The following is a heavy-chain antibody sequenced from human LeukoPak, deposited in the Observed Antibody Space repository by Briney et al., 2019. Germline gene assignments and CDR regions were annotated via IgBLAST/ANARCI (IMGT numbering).Heavy chain of an antibody. CDR2: IRYGGSNK. J-gene: IGHJ3*02. CDR1: GFTFSSYG. CDR3: AKDQSLEGRIGVDAFDI. Sequence: GGSLRLSCAASGFTFSSYGMSWVRQAPGKGLEWVAFIRYGGSNKYYADSVKGRFTISRDNSKNTLYLQMNSLRAEDTAVYYCAKDQSLEGRIGVDAFDIWGQGTMVTVSS. D-gene: IGHD1-26*01. V-gene: IGHV3-30*02.